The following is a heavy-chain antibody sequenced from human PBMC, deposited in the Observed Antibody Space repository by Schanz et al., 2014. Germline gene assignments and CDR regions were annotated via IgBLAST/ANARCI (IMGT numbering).Heavy chain of an antibody. CDR3: ARDRLECGAECYSVEVFEI. V-gene: IGHV1-69*08. J-gene: IGHJ4*02. CDR1: GGTFSRLT. D-gene: IGHD2-21*01. CDR2: VIPILGVT. Sequence: QVQLVQSGADVKKPGSSVRVSCKASGGTFSRLTFSWVRQAPGQGLEWMGRVIPILGVTDYAQKFQGRVTITADTSTTTAYMELSGLRSEDTAVYYCARDRLECGAECYSVEVFEIWGQGTLGIVSS.